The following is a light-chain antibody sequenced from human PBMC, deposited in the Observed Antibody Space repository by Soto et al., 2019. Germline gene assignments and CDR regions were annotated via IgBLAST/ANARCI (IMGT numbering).Light chain of an antibody. CDR2: VAS. Sequence: DIQMTQSPSSLSASVGDRVTITCRASQSISIYLNWYQQKPGTAPKLLIYVASSWQSGVPSRFSGSGSGTEFTLTISSLQPEDVATYYCQQCYSTPRTFGQGTKVEIK. CDR1: QSISIY. V-gene: IGKV1-39*01. CDR3: QQCYSTPRT. J-gene: IGKJ1*01.